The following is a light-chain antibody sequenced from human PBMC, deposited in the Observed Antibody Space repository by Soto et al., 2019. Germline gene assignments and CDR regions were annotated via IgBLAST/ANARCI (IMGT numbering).Light chain of an antibody. CDR3: SSYTSSSTPV. V-gene: IGLV2-14*01. Sequence: QAGLTQPASVTGAPGGASTISCTGTSSDVGGYNYVSWYQQHPGKAPKLMIYDVSNRPSGVSNRFSGSKSGNTASLTISGLQAEDEADYYCSSYTSSSTPVFGPGTKVTLL. CDR1: SSDVGGYNY. J-gene: IGLJ1*01. CDR2: DVS.